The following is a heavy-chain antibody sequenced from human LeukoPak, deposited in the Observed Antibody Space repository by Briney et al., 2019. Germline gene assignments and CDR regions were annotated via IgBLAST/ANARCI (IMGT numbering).Heavy chain of an antibody. J-gene: IGHJ4*02. Sequence: PGGSLRLSCTAPGFTLSDYYMTWIRQAPGKGLEWVSYIWSSGDHMFYADSVKGRFIISRDSAKNSLYLQMTNLRVEDTAVYYCARSWDGTALDYWGQGTLVTVSS. CDR1: GFTLSDYY. CDR3: ARSWDGTALDY. V-gene: IGHV3-11*01. D-gene: IGHD1-26*01. CDR2: IWSSGDHM.